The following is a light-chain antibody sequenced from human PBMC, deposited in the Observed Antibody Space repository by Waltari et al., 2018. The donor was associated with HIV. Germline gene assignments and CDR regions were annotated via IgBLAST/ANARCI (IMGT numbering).Light chain of an antibody. Sequence: QSELTQPPSVSEAPRQRVTILCSGSSANIGNNTVNWYQQFPGEPPKLLIYYDSVKPSGVSVRFSGSKSGTSASLAISGLQSEDEAQYFCSTWDDTLSGWVFGGGTKLTVL. CDR2: YDS. J-gene: IGLJ3*02. CDR3: STWDDTLSGWV. CDR1: SANIGNNT. V-gene: IGLV1-36*01.